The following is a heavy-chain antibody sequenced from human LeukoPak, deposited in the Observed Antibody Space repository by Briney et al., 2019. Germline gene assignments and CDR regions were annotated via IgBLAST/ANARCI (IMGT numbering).Heavy chain of an antibody. CDR2: INHSGST. D-gene: IGHD3-22*01. Sequence: PSETLSLTCAVYGGSFSGYYWSWIRQPPGKGLEWIGEINHSGSTNYNPSLKSRVTISVDSSKKQFSLKLSSVTAADTAVYYCVTYYFDSSGPKKNYWGQGTLVTVSS. V-gene: IGHV4-34*01. J-gene: IGHJ4*02. CDR3: VTYYFDSSGPKKNY. CDR1: GGSFSGYY.